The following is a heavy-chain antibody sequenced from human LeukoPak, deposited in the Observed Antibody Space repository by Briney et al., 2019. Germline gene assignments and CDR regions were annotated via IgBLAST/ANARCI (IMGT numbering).Heavy chain of an antibody. V-gene: IGHV4-39*01. CDR2: IYYSGST. CDR1: GGSISSSSYY. Sequence: SETLSLTCTVSGGSISSSSYYWGWIRQPPGKGLEWIGNIYYSGSTYCNPSLKSRVTISVDTSKNQFSLKLSSVTAADTAVYYCASSDPSYFQHWGQGTLVTVSS. J-gene: IGHJ1*01. CDR3: ASSDPSYFQH.